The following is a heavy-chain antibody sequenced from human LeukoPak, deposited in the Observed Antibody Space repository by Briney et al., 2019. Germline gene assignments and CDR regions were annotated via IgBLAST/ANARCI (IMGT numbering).Heavy chain of an antibody. Sequence: SETLSLTCSVSGDSISLSFYYWGWIRQPPGKALEWIGSVYYSGTTSYNPSLKSRVTISVDMSKNHFSLRLRSVTAADTAMYYCARGTLYRGWSYYLDFWGQGTLVTVSS. CDR3: ARGTLYRGWSYYLDF. V-gene: IGHV4-39*07. CDR1: GDSISLSFYY. CDR2: VYYSGTT. J-gene: IGHJ4*02. D-gene: IGHD6-19*01.